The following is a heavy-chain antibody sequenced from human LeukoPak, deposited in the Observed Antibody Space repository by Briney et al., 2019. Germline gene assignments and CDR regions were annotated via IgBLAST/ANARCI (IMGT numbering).Heavy chain of an antibody. CDR2: VYHTGST. J-gene: IGHJ6*03. Sequence: PSETLSLTCTVPGYSINSAYYWGWIRQPPGKGLEWIGSVYHTGSTYYNPSLKSRVTISLDTSKNQFSLKLSSVTAADTAVYYCARDGGYCSSTSCYGDYYYYYMDVWGKGTTVTISS. CDR3: ARDGGYCSSTSCYGDYYYYYMDV. CDR1: GYSINSAYY. V-gene: IGHV4-38-2*02. D-gene: IGHD2-2*03.